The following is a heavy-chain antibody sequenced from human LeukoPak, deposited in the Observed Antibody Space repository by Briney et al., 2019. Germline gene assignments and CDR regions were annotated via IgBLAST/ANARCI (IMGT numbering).Heavy chain of an antibody. Sequence: SETLSLTCTVSGGSISSYYWSWIRQPPGRGLEWIDNIYYSGSTNYNPSLKSRVTISVDTSKNQFSLKLSSVTAADTAVYYCATEGSIRWQWFDPWGQGTLVTVSS. CDR2: IYYSGST. CDR1: GGSISSYY. V-gene: IGHV4-59*01. CDR3: ATEGSIRWQWFDP. D-gene: IGHD1-26*01. J-gene: IGHJ5*02.